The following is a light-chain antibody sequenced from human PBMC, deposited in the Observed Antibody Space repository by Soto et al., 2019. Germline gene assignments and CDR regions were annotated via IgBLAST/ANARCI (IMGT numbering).Light chain of an antibody. J-gene: IGKJ4*01. CDR2: WAS. V-gene: IGKV4-1*01. CDR1: QSVLYSPNNKNY. CDR3: QQYYSTPLT. Sequence: DIVMTQSPDSLAVSLGERATINCKSSQSVLYSPNNKNYLAWYQQKPGQPPKLLIYWASTRESGVPGRFSGSGSGADFTLTISSLQAEDVAVYCCQQYYSTPLTFGGGTKVDIK.